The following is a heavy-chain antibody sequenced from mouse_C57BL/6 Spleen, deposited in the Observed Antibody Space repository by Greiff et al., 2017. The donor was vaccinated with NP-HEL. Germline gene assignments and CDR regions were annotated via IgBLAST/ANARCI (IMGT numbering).Heavy chain of an antibody. Sequence: QVQLKQPGAELVKPGASVKLSCKASGYTFTSYWMHWVKQRPGQGLEWIGMIHPNSGSTNYNEKFKSKATLTVDKSSSTAYMQLSSLTSEDSAVYYCAVYYGNYGYAMDYWGQGTSVTVSS. CDR1: GYTFTSYW. V-gene: IGHV1-64*01. CDR2: IHPNSGST. J-gene: IGHJ4*01. D-gene: IGHD2-1*01. CDR3: AVYYGNYGYAMDY.